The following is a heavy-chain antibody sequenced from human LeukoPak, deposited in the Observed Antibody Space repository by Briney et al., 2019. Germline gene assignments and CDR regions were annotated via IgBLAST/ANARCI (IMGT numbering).Heavy chain of an antibody. CDR1: GFTFSSYE. CDR2: ISSSGSTI. J-gene: IGHJ4*02. V-gene: IGHV3-48*03. Sequence: PGGSLRLSCAASGFTFSSYEMNWVSQARGKGLEWVSYISSSGSTIYYADSVKGRFTISRGNAKNPLYLQMNSLRAEDTAVYYCARTQYYYGSGSPDYWGQGTLFTVSS. CDR3: ARTQYYYGSGSPDY. D-gene: IGHD3-10*01.